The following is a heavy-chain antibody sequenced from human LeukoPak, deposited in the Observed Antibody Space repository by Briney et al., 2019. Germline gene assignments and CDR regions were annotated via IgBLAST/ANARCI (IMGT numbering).Heavy chain of an antibody. CDR2: ISYDGSNK. D-gene: IGHD6-19*01. J-gene: IGHJ4*02. Sequence: PGRSLRLSCAASGFTFSSYAMHWVRQAPGKGLEWVAVISYDGSNKYYADSVKGRFTISRDNSKNTLYLQMDSLRAEDTAVYYCAKDQSSGWYPTFDYWGQGALVTVSS. CDR3: AKDQSSGWYPTFDY. V-gene: IGHV3-30*04. CDR1: GFTFSSYA.